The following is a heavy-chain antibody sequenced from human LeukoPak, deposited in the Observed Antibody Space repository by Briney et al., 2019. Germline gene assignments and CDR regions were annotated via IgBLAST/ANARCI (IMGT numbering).Heavy chain of an antibody. Sequence: GGSLRLSCAASGYTFSSYAMHWVRQAPGKGLEWVAFIRFDGNNKYYADSVKGRFTISRDNSNNTLYLQINSLRAEDTAVYYCAKGLFGAIDYWGQGTLVIVSS. V-gene: IGHV3-30*02. CDR1: GYTFSSYA. D-gene: IGHD1-26*01. J-gene: IGHJ4*02. CDR2: IRFDGNNK. CDR3: AKGLFGAIDY.